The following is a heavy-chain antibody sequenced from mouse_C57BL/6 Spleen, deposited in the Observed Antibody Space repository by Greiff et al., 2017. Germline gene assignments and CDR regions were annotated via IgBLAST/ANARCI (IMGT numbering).Heavy chain of an antibody. CDR3: AREGFAY. CDR1: GYSITSGYY. V-gene: IGHV3-6*01. Sequence: DVKLVESGPGLVKPSQSLSLTCSVTGYSITSGYYWNWIRQFPGNKLEWMGYISYDGSNNYNPSLKNRISITRDTSKNQFFLKLNSVTTEDTATYYCAREGFAYWGQGTLVTVSA. CDR2: ISYDGSN. J-gene: IGHJ3*01.